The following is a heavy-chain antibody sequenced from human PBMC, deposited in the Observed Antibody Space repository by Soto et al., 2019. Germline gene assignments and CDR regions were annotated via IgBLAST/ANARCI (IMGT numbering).Heavy chain of an antibody. Sequence: DSVKVSCKASGYTFTSYGISWVRQAPGQGLEWMGWISAYNGNTNYAQKLQGRVTMTTDTSTSTAYMELRSLRSDDTAVYYCAREGDYVWGSYRFGAEWLYYYYGMDVWGQGTRVTFSS. CDR3: AREGDYVWGSYRFGAEWLYYYYGMDV. CDR1: GYTFTSYG. V-gene: IGHV1-18*01. D-gene: IGHD3-16*02. J-gene: IGHJ6*02. CDR2: ISAYNGNT.